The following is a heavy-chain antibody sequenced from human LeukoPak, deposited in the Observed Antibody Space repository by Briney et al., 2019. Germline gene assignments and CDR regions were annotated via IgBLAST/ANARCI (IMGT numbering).Heavy chain of an antibody. CDR2: VNRDGSET. J-gene: IGHJ6*02. Sequence: GGSLRLSCAASGFTLSNHWMTWVRQVPGRGPEWVANVNRDGSETYYLDSVKGRFTISKDNAKNSLYLQMNSLRAEDTALYHCARSNGMDVWGQGTTVTVSS. V-gene: IGHV3-7*03. D-gene: IGHD2/OR15-2a*01. CDR1: GFTLSNHW. CDR3: ARSNGMDV.